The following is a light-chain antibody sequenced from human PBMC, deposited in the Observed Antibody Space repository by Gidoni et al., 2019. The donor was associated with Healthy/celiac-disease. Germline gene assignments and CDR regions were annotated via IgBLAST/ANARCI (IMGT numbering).Light chain of an antibody. CDR2: GAS. J-gene: IGKJ1*01. Sequence: IVLTHSPGPLSLSPGERATLSCRASQSVSSIYLAWYQQKPGQAPRLLIYGASSRATGIPDRCSGSGAGKDFTITISRLEPEDVAVYYCQQYGSSPRAFGQGTKVEIK. V-gene: IGKV3-20*01. CDR3: QQYGSSPRA. CDR1: QSVSSIY.